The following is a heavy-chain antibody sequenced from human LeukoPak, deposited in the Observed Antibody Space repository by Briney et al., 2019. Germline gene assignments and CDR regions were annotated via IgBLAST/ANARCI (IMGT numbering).Heavy chain of an antibody. CDR1: GFTFSSYV. J-gene: IGHJ4*02. CDR3: ARGPTVQEDLDY. CDR2: ISGSGDST. Sequence: PGGSLRLSCAASGFTFSSYVLSWVRQAPGKGLEWVSTISGSGDSTYYADSVKGRFTISRDISKNTLYLQMNSLRAEDTAVYYCARGPTVQEDLDYWGQGTLVTVSS. V-gene: IGHV3-23*01.